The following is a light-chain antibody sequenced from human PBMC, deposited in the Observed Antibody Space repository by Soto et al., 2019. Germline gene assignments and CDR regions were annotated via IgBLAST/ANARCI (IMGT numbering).Light chain of an antibody. V-gene: IGLV2-8*01. CDR2: EVS. J-gene: IGLJ1*01. CDR3: SSYAGYDIVDV. CDR1: SSDVGGYDY. Sequence: QSALTQPPSASGSPGQSVTISCTGTSSDVGGYDYVSWYQQHPGKAPKLMIYEVSKRPSGVPDRFSGSKSGNTASLTVSGLQAEDEADYYCSSYAGYDIVDVFGTGTKVTVL.